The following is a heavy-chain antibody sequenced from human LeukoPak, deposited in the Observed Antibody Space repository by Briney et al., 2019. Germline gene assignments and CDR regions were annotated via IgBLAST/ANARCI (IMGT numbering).Heavy chain of an antibody. V-gene: IGHV5-51*01. Sequence: GESLKISCKGSGYSFTSYWIGWVRQMPGKGLEWMGIIYPGDSDTRYSPSFQGQVTISADKSISTAYLQWSSLKASDTAMYYCARSVTTHYYYYGMDVWSQGTTVTVSS. J-gene: IGHJ6*02. CDR2: IYPGDSDT. CDR1: GYSFTSYW. CDR3: ARSVTTHYYYYGMDV. D-gene: IGHD4-17*01.